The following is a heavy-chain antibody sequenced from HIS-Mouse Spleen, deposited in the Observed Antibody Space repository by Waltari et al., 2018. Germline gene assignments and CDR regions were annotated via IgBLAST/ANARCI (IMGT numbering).Heavy chain of an antibody. CDR1: GGSISSSSYY. CDR3: AREIPYSSSWYDWYFDL. V-gene: IGHV4-39*07. D-gene: IGHD6-13*01. J-gene: IGHJ2*01. Sequence: QLQLQESGPGLVKPSETLSLTCTVSGGSISSSSYYWGWIRQPPGKGLEWIVSIYYSGTTYYNPARKSLVTISVDTSKNQFSLKLSSVTAADTAVYYCAREIPYSSSWYDWYFDLWGRGTLVTVSS. CDR2: IYYSGTT.